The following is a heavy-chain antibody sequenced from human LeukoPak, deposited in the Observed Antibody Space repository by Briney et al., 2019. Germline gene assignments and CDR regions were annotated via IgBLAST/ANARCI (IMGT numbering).Heavy chain of an antibody. CDR2: FDPEDGET. CDR1: GSTLTELS. J-gene: IGHJ5*02. Sequence: GASVKVSCKVSGSTLTELSMHWVRQAPGKGLEWMGGFDPEDGETFYAQDFQGRVIMTEDTSTDTAYMELSSLRSEDTAVHYCAAEHEKVDYRSTWFDPWGQGTLVTVSS. V-gene: IGHV1-24*01. CDR3: AAEHEKVDYRSTWFDP. D-gene: IGHD4/OR15-4a*01.